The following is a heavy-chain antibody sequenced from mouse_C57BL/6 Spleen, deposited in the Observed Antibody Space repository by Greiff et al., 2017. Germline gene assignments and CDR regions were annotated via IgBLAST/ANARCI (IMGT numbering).Heavy chain of an antibody. Sequence: QVQLQQSGPGLVQPSQSLSITCTVSGFSLTSYGVHWVRQSPGKGLEWLGVRWSGGSTDYNAAFIYRLSISKENPKSQVFFKKNSLQADDTAIYYCAKPPDYDEAWFAYWGQGTLVTVSA. D-gene: IGHD2-4*01. CDR3: AKPPDYDEAWFAY. J-gene: IGHJ3*01. CDR2: RWSGGST. V-gene: IGHV2-2*01. CDR1: GFSLTSYG.